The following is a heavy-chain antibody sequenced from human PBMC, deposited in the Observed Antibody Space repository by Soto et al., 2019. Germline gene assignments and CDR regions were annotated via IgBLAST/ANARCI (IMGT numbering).Heavy chain of an antibody. Sequence: ASVKVSCKASGYTFTSYDINWVRQATGQGLEWMGWMNPNSGNTGYAQKFQGRVTMTRNTSISTAYMELSSLRSEDTAVYYCARGTITGDTYFYYGMDVWGQGTRVTVSS. V-gene: IGHV1-8*01. D-gene: IGHD7-27*01. CDR3: ARGTITGDTYFYYGMDV. CDR1: GYTFTSYD. J-gene: IGHJ6*02. CDR2: MNPNSGNT.